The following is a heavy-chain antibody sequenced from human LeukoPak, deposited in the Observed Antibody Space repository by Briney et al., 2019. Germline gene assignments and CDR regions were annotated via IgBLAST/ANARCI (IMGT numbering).Heavy chain of an antibody. Sequence: GGSLRLSCASSGFTFSSYSMNWVRQAPGKGLEWVSSISSSSSYIYYADSVKGRLTISRDNAKNSLYLQMNSLRAEDTAVYYCAREETYYDILTGYYLGVYGMDVWGQGTTVTVSS. CDR2: ISSSSSYI. V-gene: IGHV3-21*01. D-gene: IGHD3-9*01. CDR1: GFTFSSYS. CDR3: AREETYYDILTGYYLGVYGMDV. J-gene: IGHJ6*02.